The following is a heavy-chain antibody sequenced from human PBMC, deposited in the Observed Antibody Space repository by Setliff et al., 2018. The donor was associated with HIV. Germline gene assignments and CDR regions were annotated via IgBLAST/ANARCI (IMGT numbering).Heavy chain of an antibody. Sequence: SETLSLTCTVSGDSVSTRNSLWGWIRQPPGKGLEWIGSFSYNGGRRYPPSLKSRVTISADMSKNQFSLNLNSVTAADTAVYYCVKHVDSDFSGVPYWFDPWGQGIPVTVSS. J-gene: IGHJ5*02. D-gene: IGHD2-15*01. CDR2: FSYNGGR. CDR3: VKHVDSDFSGVPYWFDP. V-gene: IGHV4-39*01. CDR1: GDSVSTRNSL.